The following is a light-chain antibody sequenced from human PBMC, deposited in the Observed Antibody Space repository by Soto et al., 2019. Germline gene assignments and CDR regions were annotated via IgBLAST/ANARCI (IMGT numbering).Light chain of an antibody. J-gene: IGKJ1*01. Sequence: EIVLMQSPGTLSLSPGERATLSCRASQSVSDSYVVWYQQKRGQAPRLLIRGTSSRATGVPDRFSGSGSGTDFTLSISRLEPEDSAIYYCQQYGSSSWTFGQGTKVEIK. V-gene: IGKV3-20*01. CDR1: QSVSDSY. CDR2: GTS. CDR3: QQYGSSSWT.